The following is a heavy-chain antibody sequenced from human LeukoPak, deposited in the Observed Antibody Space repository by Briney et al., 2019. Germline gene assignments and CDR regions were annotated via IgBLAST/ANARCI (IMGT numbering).Heavy chain of an antibody. Sequence: HPGGSLRPSCAASGFTFSSYGMHWVRQAPGKGLEWVAVIWYDGSNKYYADSVKGRFTISRDNSKNTLYLQMNSLRAEDTAVYYCARDYDFWSGYYNEVGIDYWGQGTLVTVSS. D-gene: IGHD3-3*01. CDR1: GFTFSSYG. V-gene: IGHV3-33*01. J-gene: IGHJ4*02. CDR3: ARDYDFWSGYYNEVGIDY. CDR2: IWYDGSNK.